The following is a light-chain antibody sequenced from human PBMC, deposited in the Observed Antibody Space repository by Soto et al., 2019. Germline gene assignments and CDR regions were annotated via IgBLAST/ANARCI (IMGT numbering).Light chain of an antibody. CDR3: AVWGDKLDGPGV. CDR2: CHD. Sequence: QSVLTQPPSASGPPGQRVTISCSGSSSTIGNNAVDWYQQLPGTAPKLLIYCHDQRPFAVPDRFSASRSGTSATLAISGRQPGDEGIYYCAVWGDKLDGPGVFGGGTKLTVL. CDR1: SSTIGNNA. J-gene: IGLJ3*02. V-gene: IGLV1-44*01.